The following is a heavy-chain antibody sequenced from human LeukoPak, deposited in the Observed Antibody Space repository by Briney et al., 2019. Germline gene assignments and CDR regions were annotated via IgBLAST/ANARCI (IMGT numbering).Heavy chain of an antibody. Sequence: ASVKVSCKASGYTFTAYFMHWVRQAPGQGLEWMGWINPNSGGTNYAQKFQGRVTMTRDTSISTAYMELSRLRSDDTAVYYCARELNYDSSGYYFDYWGQGTLVAVSS. CDR3: ARELNYDSSGYYFDY. V-gene: IGHV1-2*02. D-gene: IGHD3-22*01. J-gene: IGHJ4*02. CDR1: GYTFTAYF. CDR2: INPNSGGT.